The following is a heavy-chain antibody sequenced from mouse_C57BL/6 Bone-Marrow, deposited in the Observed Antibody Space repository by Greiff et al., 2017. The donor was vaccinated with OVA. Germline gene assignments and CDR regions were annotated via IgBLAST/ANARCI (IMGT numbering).Heavy chain of an antibody. D-gene: IGHD1-1*01. Sequence: QVQLQQSGPELVKPGASVKISCKASGYAFSSSWMNWVKQRPGQGLEWIGRIYPGDGDTNYNGKFKGKATLPADKSSRTAYMQLSSLTSEDSAVYVCARREVHYCGVWYFDVWGTGTTVTVSA. CDR3: ARREVHYCGVWYFDV. CDR1: GYAFSSSW. J-gene: IGHJ1*03. CDR2: IYPGDGDT. V-gene: IGHV1-82*01.